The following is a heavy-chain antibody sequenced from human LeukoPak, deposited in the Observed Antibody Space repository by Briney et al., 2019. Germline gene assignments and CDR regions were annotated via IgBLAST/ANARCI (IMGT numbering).Heavy chain of an antibody. D-gene: IGHD6-19*01. V-gene: IGHV3-11*01. CDR1: GFTFSDYY. CDR2: ISSSGSTI. J-gene: IGHJ4*02. CDR3: TTGPPAGTSDY. Sequence: GGSLRLSCAASGFTFSDYYMSWIRQAPGKGLEWVSYISSSGSTIYYADSVKGRFTISRDNAKNSLYLQMNSLKTEDTAVYYCTTGPPAGTSDYWGQGTLVTVSS.